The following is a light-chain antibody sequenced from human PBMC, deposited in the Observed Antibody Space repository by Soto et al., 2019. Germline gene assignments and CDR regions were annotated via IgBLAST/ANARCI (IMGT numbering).Light chain of an antibody. J-gene: IGKJ2*01. CDR3: QQSYTTVYT. CDR1: QTIGAN. CDR2: DAS. Sequence: DIQMTQSPSSLSASVGDRVTITCRASQTIGANLNWYRQKLGKAPTLLIYDASTLQSGVPSRFSGLGSGTDFALTITSLQPDDSATYYCQQSYTTVYTCGQGTKVEIK. V-gene: IGKV1-39*01.